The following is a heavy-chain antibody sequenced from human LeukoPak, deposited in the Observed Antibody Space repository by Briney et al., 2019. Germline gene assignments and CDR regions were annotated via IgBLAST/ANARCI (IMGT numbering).Heavy chain of an antibody. J-gene: IGHJ4*02. CDR2: ISPDGREK. V-gene: IGHV3-7*03. Sequence: GGSLRLSCAASGFTFNNYWMNWVRQAPGKGLEWVANISPDGREKKYVDSLKGRFTISRDNAKNSVFLQMNSLRAEDTAMYYCARGLGYCTSTTCLLPFDYWGQGTLVTVSS. CDR1: GFTFNNYW. CDR3: ARGLGYCTSTTCLLPFDY. D-gene: IGHD2-2*01.